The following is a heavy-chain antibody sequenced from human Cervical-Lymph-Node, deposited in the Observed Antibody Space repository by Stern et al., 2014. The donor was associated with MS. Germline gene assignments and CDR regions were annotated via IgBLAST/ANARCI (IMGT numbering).Heavy chain of an antibody. CDR1: GGSISSYY. CDR3: ARRKYYFDY. D-gene: IGHD1-14*01. V-gene: IGHV4-59*01. J-gene: IGHJ4*02. Sequence: VQLVQSGPGLVKPSETLSLTCTVSGGSISSYYWSWIRQPPGKGLEWIGYIYNSGSTNYNPSLKSRVTISVDTSKNQFSLKLSSVTAADTAVYYCARRKYYFDYWGQGTLVTVSS. CDR2: IYNSGST.